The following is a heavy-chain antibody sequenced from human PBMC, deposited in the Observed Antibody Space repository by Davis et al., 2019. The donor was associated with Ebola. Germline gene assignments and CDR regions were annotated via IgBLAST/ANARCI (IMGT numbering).Heavy chain of an antibody. CDR3: ARDSRIQLWLSHYYYYMDV. CDR2: ISAYNGNT. J-gene: IGHJ6*03. CDR1: GYTFTSYG. Sequence: ASVKVSCKASGYTFTSYGISWVRQAPGQGLEWMGWISAYNGNTNYAQKLQGRVTMTTDTSTSTAYMELRSLRSDDTAVYYCARDSRIQLWLSHYYYYMDVWGKGTTVTVSS. D-gene: IGHD5-18*01. V-gene: IGHV1-18*01.